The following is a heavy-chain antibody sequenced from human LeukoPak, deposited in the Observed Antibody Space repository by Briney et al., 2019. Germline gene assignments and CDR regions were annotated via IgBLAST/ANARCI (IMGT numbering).Heavy chain of an antibody. Sequence: GGSLRLSCAASGFTFSSYGMHWVRQAPGKGLEWVAFIRYDGSNKYYADTVKGRFTISRDNSKNTLYLQMNSLRAEDTAVYYCAKDCSSTSCFWGYWGQGTLVTVSS. D-gene: IGHD2-2*01. CDR2: IRYDGSNK. CDR1: GFTFSSYG. V-gene: IGHV3-30*02. J-gene: IGHJ4*02. CDR3: AKDCSSTSCFWGY.